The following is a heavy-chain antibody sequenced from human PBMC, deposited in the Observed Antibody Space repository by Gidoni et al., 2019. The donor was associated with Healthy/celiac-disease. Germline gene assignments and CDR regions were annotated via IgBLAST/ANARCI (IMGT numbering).Heavy chain of an antibody. D-gene: IGHD6-19*01. V-gene: IGHV1-2*04. CDR3: ARAGIAVAGTGGFDY. CDR2: INPNSGGT. J-gene: IGHJ4*02. CDR1: VYPFPGYY. Sequence: QVQLVQSGAEVKKPGASVKVSCKASVYPFPGYYMHWVRQAPGQGLEWMGGINPNSGGTNYAQKFQGWVTMTRDTSISTAYMELSRLRSDDTAVYYCARAGIAVAGTGGFDYWGQGTLVTVSS.